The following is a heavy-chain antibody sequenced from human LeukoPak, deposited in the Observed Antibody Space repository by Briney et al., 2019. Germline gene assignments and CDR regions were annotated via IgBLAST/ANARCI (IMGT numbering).Heavy chain of an antibody. Sequence: GESLKISCQGFGYPFTTSWIGWVRQLPGKGLEWTAIIYAGNSDVKYSPSFQGQVTISADKSISTAYLQWSSLKASDTAMYYCARSVSIDMAVDYWGQGALVTVSS. V-gene: IGHV5-51*01. J-gene: IGHJ4*02. CDR3: ARSVSIDMAVDY. CDR1: GYPFTTSW. D-gene: IGHD5-24*01. CDR2: IYAGNSDV.